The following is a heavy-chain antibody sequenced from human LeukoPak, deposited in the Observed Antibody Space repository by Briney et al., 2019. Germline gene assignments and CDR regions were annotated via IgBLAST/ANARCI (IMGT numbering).Heavy chain of an antibody. D-gene: IGHD2-2*01. CDR3: AKGIGRYCSSTSCYAFDY. J-gene: IGHJ4*02. CDR1: GFTFSSYA. Sequence: GGSLRLSCAASGFTFSSYAMSWVRQAPGKGLEWVSDISSSGGSTYYADSVKGRFTIYRDNSKNTLYLQMNSLRAEDTAVYYCAKGIGRYCSSTSCYAFDYWGQGTLVTVSS. V-gene: IGHV3-23*01. CDR2: ISSSGGST.